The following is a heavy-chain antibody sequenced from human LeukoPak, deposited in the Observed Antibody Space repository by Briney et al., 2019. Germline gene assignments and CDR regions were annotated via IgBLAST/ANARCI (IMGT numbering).Heavy chain of an antibody. J-gene: IGHJ4*02. Sequence: PGGSLRLSCAASGFTFSSYGMHWVRQAPGKGLEWVTFIRYDGSNKYYTDSVKGRFTISRDNSKNTLYLQMSSLRAEDTAVYYCTKVLLDYWGQGILVTVSS. D-gene: IGHD2-15*01. CDR3: TKVLLDY. CDR2: IRYDGSNK. CDR1: GFTFSSYG. V-gene: IGHV3-30*02.